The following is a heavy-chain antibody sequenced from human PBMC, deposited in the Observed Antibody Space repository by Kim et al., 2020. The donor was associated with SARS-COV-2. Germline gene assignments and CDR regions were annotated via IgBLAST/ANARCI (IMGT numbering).Heavy chain of an antibody. CDR2: IIPIFGTA. J-gene: IGHJ6*02. CDR3: ARDAEEEMATIHYYYYGMDV. D-gene: IGHD5-12*01. V-gene: IGHV1-69*13. CDR1: GGTFSSYA. Sequence: SVKVSCKASGGTFSSYAISWVRQAPGQGLEWMGGIIPIFGTANYAQKFQGRVTITADESTSTAYMELSSLRSEDTAVYYCARDAEEEMATIHYYYYGMDVWGQGTTVTVSS.